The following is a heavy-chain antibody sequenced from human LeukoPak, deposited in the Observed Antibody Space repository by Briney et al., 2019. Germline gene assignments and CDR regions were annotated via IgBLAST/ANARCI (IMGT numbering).Heavy chain of an antibody. CDR2: ISYDGSNK. Sequence: GGSLRLSCAASGFTFSSYAMHWVRQAPGKGLEWVAVISYDGSNKYYADSVKGRFTISRDNSKNTVYLEMNSLRAEDAAVYFCARSPAFYDGAVVKYYFDYWGQGTLVTVSS. V-gene: IGHV3-30*14. CDR3: ARSPAFYDGAVVKYYFDY. J-gene: IGHJ4*02. CDR1: GFTFSSYA. D-gene: IGHD6-19*01.